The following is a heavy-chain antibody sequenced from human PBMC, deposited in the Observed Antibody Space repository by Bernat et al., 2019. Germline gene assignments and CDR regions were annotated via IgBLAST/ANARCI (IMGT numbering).Heavy chain of an antibody. V-gene: IGHV1-18*01. Sequence: QVQLVQSGAEVKKPGASVKVSCKASGYTFTSYGISWVRQAPGQGLEWMGWISAYNGNTNYAQKLQGRVTMTTDTSTSTAYMELRSLRSDDTAVYYCARVGDGPGHSSGWYGRFEDYWGQGTLVTVSS. CDR3: ARVGDGPGHSSGWYGRFEDY. CDR1: GYTFTSYG. CDR2: ISAYNGNT. D-gene: IGHD6-19*01. J-gene: IGHJ4*02.